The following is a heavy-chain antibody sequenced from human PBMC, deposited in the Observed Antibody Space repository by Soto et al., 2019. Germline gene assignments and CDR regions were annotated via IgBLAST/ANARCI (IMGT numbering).Heavy chain of an antibody. J-gene: IGHJ6*02. D-gene: IGHD2-8*01. CDR2: ISGPSIYI. CDR3: ARGFRNGFNV. CDR1: GFTFSGYS. Sequence: EVQLVESGGGLVKPGGSLRLSCVASGFTFSGYSINWVRQAPGKGLGWVSYISGPSIYIYYADSVKGRFTISRDNAKSAVYLQMNSLRAGDTAVYYCARGFRNGFNVWCQGTTVSVSS. V-gene: IGHV3-21*01.